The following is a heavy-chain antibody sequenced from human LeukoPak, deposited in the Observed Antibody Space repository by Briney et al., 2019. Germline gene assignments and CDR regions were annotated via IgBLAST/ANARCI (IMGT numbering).Heavy chain of an antibody. CDR1: GGSISSDY. V-gene: IGHV4-59*08. CDR3: ARYGGSGWVIDN. J-gene: IGHJ4*02. CDR2: IYYNGAT. D-gene: IGHD6-19*01. Sequence: SETLSLTCTVSGGSISSDYWTWIRQPPTKGLEWIGYIYYNGATSYNPSLKSRVTMSVDTPKKHFSLKMTSVTAADTAVYYCARYGGSGWVIDNWGQGTLVTVSS.